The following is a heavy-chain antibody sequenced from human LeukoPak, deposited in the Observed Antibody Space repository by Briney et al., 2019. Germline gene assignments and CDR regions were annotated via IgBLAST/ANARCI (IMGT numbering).Heavy chain of an antibody. Sequence: SETLSLTCTVSGGSISSYYWSWIRQPPGKGLGWIGYIYYSGSTNYNPSLKSRVTISVDTSKNQFSLKLSSVTAADTAVYYCARNHDFWSGYPNWFDPWGQGTLVTVSS. CDR2: IYYSGST. D-gene: IGHD3-3*01. CDR3: ARNHDFWSGYPNWFDP. CDR1: GGSISSYY. J-gene: IGHJ5*02. V-gene: IGHV4-59*08.